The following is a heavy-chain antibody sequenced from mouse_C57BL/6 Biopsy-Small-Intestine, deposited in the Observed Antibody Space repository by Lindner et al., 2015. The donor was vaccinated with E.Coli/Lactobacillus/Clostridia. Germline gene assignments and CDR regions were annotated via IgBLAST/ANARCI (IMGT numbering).Heavy chain of an antibody. Sequence: VQLQESGGGLVQPKGSLKLSCAASGFSFNTYAMNWVRQAPGKGLEWVARIRSESNNYSTYYADSMKDRFTISRDDSESMLYLQMNNLKTEDTAMYYCVRHESYYYGSRGYFDVWGTGTTVTVSS. V-gene: IGHV10-1*01. CDR1: GFSFNTYA. D-gene: IGHD1-1*01. CDR3: VRHESYYYGSRGYFDV. J-gene: IGHJ1*03. CDR2: IRSESNNYST.